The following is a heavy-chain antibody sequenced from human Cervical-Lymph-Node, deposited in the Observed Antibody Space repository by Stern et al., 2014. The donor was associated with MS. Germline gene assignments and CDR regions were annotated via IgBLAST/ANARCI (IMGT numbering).Heavy chain of an antibody. V-gene: IGHV4-59*01. D-gene: IGHD3-10*01. J-gene: IGHJ6*02. CDR2: IYYSGST. CDR1: GGSISSYY. Sequence: QLQLQESGPGLVKPSETLSLTCTVSGGSISSYYWSWIRQPPGKGLEWIGYIYYSGSTNYNPSLKSRVTISVDTSKNQFSLKLSSVTAADTAVYYCARDDRVMVRGNYYYGMDVWGQGTTVTVSS. CDR3: ARDDRVMVRGNYYYGMDV.